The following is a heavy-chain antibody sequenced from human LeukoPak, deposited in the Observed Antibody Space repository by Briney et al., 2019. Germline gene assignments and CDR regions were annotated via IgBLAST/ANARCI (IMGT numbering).Heavy chain of an antibody. V-gene: IGHV4-4*07. CDR3: AREGGYCNSGYCYISLDY. J-gene: IGHJ4*02. CDR1: GGSLSPYY. Sequence: SETLSLTCTISGGSLSPYYWNWIRQPAGKGLEWIGRIYSSGTTNYNPSLRSRVPMSVDTSKNQFSLKLSSVIAADTAVYYCAREGGYCNSGYCYISLDYWGQGALLTVSS. CDR2: IYSSGTT. D-gene: IGHD2-2*02.